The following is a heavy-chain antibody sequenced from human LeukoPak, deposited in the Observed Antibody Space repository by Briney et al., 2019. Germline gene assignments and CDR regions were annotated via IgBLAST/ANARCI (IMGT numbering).Heavy chain of an antibody. CDR1: GFRFDDHA. CDR2: ISSSSSYI. Sequence: GRSLRLSCVASGFRFDDHAMHWVRQAPGKGREWVSSISSSSSYIYYAASVKGRFTISRDNAKNSLYLQMNSLRAEDTAVYYCARDGGYDFWSGYALGIDYWGQGTLVTVSS. J-gene: IGHJ4*02. V-gene: IGHV3-21*01. CDR3: ARDGGYDFWSGYALGIDY. D-gene: IGHD3-3*01.